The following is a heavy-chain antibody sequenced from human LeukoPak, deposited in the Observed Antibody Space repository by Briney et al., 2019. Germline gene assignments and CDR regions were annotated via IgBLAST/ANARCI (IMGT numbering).Heavy chain of an antibody. CDR2: INHSGST. D-gene: IGHD3-16*01. J-gene: IGHJ3*02. V-gene: IGHV4-34*01. Sequence: SETLSLTCAVYGGSFSGYYWSWIRQPPGKGLEWIGEINHSGSTNYNPSLKSRVTISVDTSKNQFSLKLSPVTAADTAVYYCARGAVRGAFDIWGQGTMVTVSS. CDR1: GGSFSGYY. CDR3: ARGAVRGAFDI.